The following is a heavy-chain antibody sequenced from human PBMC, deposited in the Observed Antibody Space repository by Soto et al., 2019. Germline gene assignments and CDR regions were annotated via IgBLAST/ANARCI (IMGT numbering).Heavy chain of an antibody. V-gene: IGHV3-30*18. Sequence: QVQLAESAGGVVQPGRSLRLSCAASGFSFGNYDLHWVRQAPGKGVEGVAVMAYDGTNEHDVASVKGRFTISRDNSRNTLYLQMNSLRPDDTAVDYCAKVVARGIAITGAYFDNWGQGTLVTVSS. D-gene: IGHD7-27*01. CDR2: MAYDGTNE. J-gene: IGHJ4*02. CDR1: GFSFGNYD. CDR3: AKVVARGIAITGAYFDN.